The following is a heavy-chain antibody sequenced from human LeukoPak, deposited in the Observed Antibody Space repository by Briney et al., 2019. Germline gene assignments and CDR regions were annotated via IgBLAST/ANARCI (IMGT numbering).Heavy chain of an antibody. V-gene: IGHV3-30*02. D-gene: IGHD6-6*01. CDR1: GFTFSSYG. CDR3: AKAGSSSSSGFDY. J-gene: IGHJ4*02. Sequence: GGSLRLSCAASGFTFSSYGMHWVRQAPGKGLEWVAFIRYDGSNKYYADSVKGRFTISRDNSKNTLYLQMNSLRAEDTAVYYCAKAGSSSSSGFDYWGQGTLVTVSS. CDR2: IRYDGSNK.